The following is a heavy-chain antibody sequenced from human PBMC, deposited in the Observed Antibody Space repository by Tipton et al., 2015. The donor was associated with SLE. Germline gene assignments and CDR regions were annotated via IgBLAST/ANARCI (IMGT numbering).Heavy chain of an antibody. CDR1: GGSISSHY. CDR3: SGGFEYSSSSGGY. V-gene: IGHV4-59*11. Sequence: TLSLTCTVSGGSISSHYWSWIRQPPGKGLEWIGYIYYSGSTNYNPSLKSRVTISVDTSKNQFSLKLSSVTAADTAVYYCSGGFEYSSSSGGYWGQGTLVTVSS. D-gene: IGHD6-6*01. J-gene: IGHJ4*02. CDR2: IYYSGST.